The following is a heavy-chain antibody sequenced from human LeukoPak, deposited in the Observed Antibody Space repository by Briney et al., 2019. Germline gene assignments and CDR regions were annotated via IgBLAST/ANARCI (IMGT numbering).Heavy chain of an antibody. D-gene: IGHD2-2*01. CDR3: ARSGGYQLLYYYMDV. CDR1: GFTFSSYA. V-gene: IGHV3-64*01. J-gene: IGHJ6*03. CDR2: ISSDGGST. Sequence: GGSLRLSCAASGFTFSSYAMHWVRQAPGKGLEYVSAISSDGGSTYYANSVKGRFTISRDNSKNTLYLQMGSLRAEDMAVYYCARSGGYQLLYYYMDVWGKGTTVTVSS.